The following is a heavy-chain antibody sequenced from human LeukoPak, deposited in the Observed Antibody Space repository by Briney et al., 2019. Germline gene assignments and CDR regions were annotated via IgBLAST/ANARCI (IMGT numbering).Heavy chain of an antibody. J-gene: IGHJ6*02. CDR2: ISGSGGST. CDR3: ARTFYDFWKCLDV. CDR1: GFTFSSYA. V-gene: IGHV3-23*01. D-gene: IGHD3-3*01. Sequence: PGGSLRLSCAASGFTFSSYAMSWVRQAPGKGLEWVSAISGSGGSTYYADSVKGRFTISRDNAKNSLYLQMNSLRAEDTAVYYCARTFYDFWKCLDVWGQGTTVTVSS.